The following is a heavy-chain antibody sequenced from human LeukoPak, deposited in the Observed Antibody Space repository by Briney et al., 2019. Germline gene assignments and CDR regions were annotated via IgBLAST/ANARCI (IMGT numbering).Heavy chain of an antibody. D-gene: IGHD5-18*01. CDR2: ISPSSHYI. CDR3: ARDRYTAMVYYYYYMDV. J-gene: IGHJ6*03. CDR1: GFTFSNYS. Sequence: GGSLRLSCAGSGFTFSNYSINWVRQAPGKGLEWVSSISPSSHYIYYADSVRGRFTISRDNARNSLYLQMNSLRDEDTAVYYCARDRYTAMVYYYYYMDVWGTGTTVTVSS. V-gene: IGHV3-21*04.